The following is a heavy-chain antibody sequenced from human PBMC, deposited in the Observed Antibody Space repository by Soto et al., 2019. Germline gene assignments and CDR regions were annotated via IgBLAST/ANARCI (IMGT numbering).Heavy chain of an antibody. D-gene: IGHD3-3*01. CDR2: IYYSGST. J-gene: IGHJ6*03. Sequence: SETLSLTCTVSGGSISSYYWSWIRQPPGKGLEWIGYIYYSGSTNYNPSLKSRVTISVDTSKNQFSLKLSSVTAADTAVYYCARDSSRRDFWSGYYPPYYMDVWGKGTTVTVSS. V-gene: IGHV4-59*01. CDR1: GGSISSYY. CDR3: ARDSSRRDFWSGYYPPYYMDV.